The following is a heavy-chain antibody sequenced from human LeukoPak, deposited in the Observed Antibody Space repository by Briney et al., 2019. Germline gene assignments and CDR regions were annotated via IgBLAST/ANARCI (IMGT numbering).Heavy chain of an antibody. D-gene: IGHD2-15*01. Sequence: SETLSLTCAVYGGSFSGYYWSWIRQPPGKGLEWIGEINRSGSTNYNPSLKSRVTISVDTSKNQFSLKLSSVTAADTAVYYCARGRYDGYCSGGSCYAFDYWGQGTLVTVSS. J-gene: IGHJ4*02. V-gene: IGHV4-34*01. CDR2: INRSGST. CDR1: GGSFSGYY. CDR3: ARGRYDGYCSGGSCYAFDY.